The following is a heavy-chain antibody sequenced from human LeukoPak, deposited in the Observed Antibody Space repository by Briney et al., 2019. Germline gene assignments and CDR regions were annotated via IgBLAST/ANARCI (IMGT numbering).Heavy chain of an antibody. Sequence: ASVKVSCTASGYTFTSYDINWVRQATGQGLEWMGWMNPNSGNTGYAQKFQGRVTMTRNTSISTAYMELSSLRSEDTAVYYCARGLLLWFGEAKNWFDPWGQGTLVTVSS. D-gene: IGHD3-10*01. V-gene: IGHV1-8*01. CDR3: ARGLLLWFGEAKNWFDP. CDR1: GYTFTSYD. CDR2: MNPNSGNT. J-gene: IGHJ5*02.